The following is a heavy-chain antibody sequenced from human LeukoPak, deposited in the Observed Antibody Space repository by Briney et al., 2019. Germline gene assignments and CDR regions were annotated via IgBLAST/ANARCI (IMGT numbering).Heavy chain of an antibody. Sequence: SETLFLTCTVSGYSISSGYYWGWIRQPPGKGLEWIGSIYHSGSTYYNPSLKSRVTISVDTSKNQFCLKLSSVTAADTAVYYCARVSILSVSWFDPWGQGTLVTVSS. V-gene: IGHV4-38-2*02. D-gene: IGHD3-22*01. CDR1: GYSISSGYY. CDR2: IYHSGST. J-gene: IGHJ5*02. CDR3: ARVSILSVSWFDP.